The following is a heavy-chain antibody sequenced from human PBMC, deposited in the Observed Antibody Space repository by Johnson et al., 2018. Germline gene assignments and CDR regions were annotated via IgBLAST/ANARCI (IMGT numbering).Heavy chain of an antibody. CDR1: GFTFSNYA. Sequence: EVQLVESGGGLVQPGGFLRLSCAASGFTFSNYAMSWVRQAPGKGLEWVSAISGSDGSTYYADSVNGRFTISRDNSKNTLYLHMNSLGAGDTAVFFCAKDPGGGGRCFLSSVQHWGQGTLVTVSS. J-gene: IGHJ1*01. V-gene: IGHV3-23*04. CDR3: AKDPGGGGRCFLSSVQH. D-gene: IGHD3-16*01. CDR2: ISGSDGST.